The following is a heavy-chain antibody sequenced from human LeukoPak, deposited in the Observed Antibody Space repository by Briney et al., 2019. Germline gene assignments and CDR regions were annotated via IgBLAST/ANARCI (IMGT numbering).Heavy chain of an antibody. Sequence: PRGSLRHSCSASGFTLCSYIMHWVRQAPGKGLEYVSAITSIGGSTYYADSVKGRFTISRDNSKNTLYLQMSSLRPEYTAVYYCVKDDSYYYGSGSSNDWGQGTLGTVSS. CDR1: GFTLCSYI. V-gene: IGHV3-64D*06. CDR3: VKDDSYYYGSGSSND. D-gene: IGHD3-10*01. J-gene: IGHJ4*02. CDR2: ITSIGGST.